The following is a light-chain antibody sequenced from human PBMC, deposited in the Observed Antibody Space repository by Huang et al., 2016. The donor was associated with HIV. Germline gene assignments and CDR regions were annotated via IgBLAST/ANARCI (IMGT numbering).Light chain of an antibody. V-gene: IGKV1-39*01. CDR1: QSVTKY. J-gene: IGKJ3*01. Sequence: DIQMTQSPSSLSASVGDRVTITCRATQSVTKYLNWYQQKPGKAPKLLIYGASSLQTGVPSRFSGSGSGTDFTLTISSLQPVDFATYYCQQSSSPPPTFGPGTKVDIK. CDR3: QQSSSPPPT. CDR2: GAS.